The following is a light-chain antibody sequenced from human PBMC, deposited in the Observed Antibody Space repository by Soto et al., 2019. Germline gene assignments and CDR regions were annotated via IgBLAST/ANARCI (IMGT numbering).Light chain of an antibody. CDR2: AAS. CDR1: QNINTY. V-gene: IGKV1-39*01. J-gene: IGKJ1*01. Sequence: QVPQSPSSLSASMGDGVTVTCGASQNINTYLNWYQQKPGKAPKLLIYAASALRSGVPSRLSGSGSGTGFTLTISSLQPEDFETYYCLQHDNFPWTFGQGTKVAIK. CDR3: LQHDNFPWT.